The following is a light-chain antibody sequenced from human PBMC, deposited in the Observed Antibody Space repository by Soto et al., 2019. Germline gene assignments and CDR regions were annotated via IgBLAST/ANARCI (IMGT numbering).Light chain of an antibody. CDR2: GAS. CDR3: QQYNNWWT. V-gene: IGKV3-15*01. Sequence: EIVMTQSPATLSVSPGERATLSCRASQSVRSSLAWYQQKPGQAPRLLIYGASTRATGIPARFSGSGSETEFTLTISSLQSEDSAVYYCQQYNNWWTFGQGTKVEIK. CDR1: QSVRSS. J-gene: IGKJ1*01.